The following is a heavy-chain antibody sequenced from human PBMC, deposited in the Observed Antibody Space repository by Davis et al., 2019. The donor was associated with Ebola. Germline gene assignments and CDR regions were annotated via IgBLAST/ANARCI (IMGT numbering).Heavy chain of an antibody. CDR1: GGSISSHY. Sequence: SETLSLTCTVSGGSISSHYWSWIRQPPGKGLEWIGYIYYIGNTYYNPSLKSRVTISIDTSKNQFSLKLSSATAADTAVYYCARPWYSGTYYDAYDIWGQGTMVAVSS. J-gene: IGHJ3*02. CDR2: IYYIGNT. D-gene: IGHD1-26*01. CDR3: ARPWYSGTYYDAYDI. V-gene: IGHV4-59*08.